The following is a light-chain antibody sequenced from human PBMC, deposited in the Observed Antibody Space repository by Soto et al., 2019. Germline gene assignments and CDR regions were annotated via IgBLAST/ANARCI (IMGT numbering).Light chain of an antibody. CDR1: QSVLYSSNNKNY. Sequence: DIVMTQSPDSLAVSLGERATFNCESSQSVLYSSNNKNYLAWYQQKPGQPPKLLIYWASTRESGVPDRFSGSGSGTDFTLTISSLQAEDVALYYCQQYYSAPFTFGQGTKLEI. CDR2: WAS. CDR3: QQYYSAPFT. J-gene: IGKJ2*01. V-gene: IGKV4-1*01.